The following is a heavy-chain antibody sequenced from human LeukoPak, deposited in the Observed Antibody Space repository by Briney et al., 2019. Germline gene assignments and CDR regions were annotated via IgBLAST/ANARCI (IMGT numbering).Heavy chain of an antibody. V-gene: IGHV3-7*03. Sequence: GGSLRLSCAASGFILSNHWMTWVRQAPGKGPEWVANMNKDGSEKYYVDSVKGRFTISRDTAKNSLYLQMNNLRVEDTALYYCARNNDMDVWGQGTTVVVSS. CDR2: MNKDGSEK. CDR3: ARNNDMDV. CDR1: GFILSNHW. D-gene: IGHD1/OR15-1a*01. J-gene: IGHJ6*02.